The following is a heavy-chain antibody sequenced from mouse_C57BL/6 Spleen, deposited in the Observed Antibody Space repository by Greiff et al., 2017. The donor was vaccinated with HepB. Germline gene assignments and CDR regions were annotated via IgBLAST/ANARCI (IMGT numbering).Heavy chain of an antibody. Sequence: QVQLQQPGAELVRPGSSVKLSCKASGYTFTSYWMHWVKQRPIQGLEWIGNIDPSDSETHYNQTFKDKATLTVDKSSSTAYMPLSSLTSEDSGVYYCARGYYGSRGYFDNWSQGTTLTVAS. J-gene: IGHJ2*01. V-gene: IGHV1-52*01. CDR2: IDPSDSET. CDR1: GYTFTSYW. CDR3: ARGYYGSRGYFDN. D-gene: IGHD1-1*01.